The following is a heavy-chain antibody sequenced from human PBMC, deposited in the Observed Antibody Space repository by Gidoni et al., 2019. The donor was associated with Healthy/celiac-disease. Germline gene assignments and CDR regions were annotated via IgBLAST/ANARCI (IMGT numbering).Heavy chain of an antibody. J-gene: IGHJ5*02. Sequence: EVQLVESGGGLVKPGGSLSLSCAASGFTFSNAWMSCVRQAPGKGLEWVGRIKSKTDGGTTDYAAPVKGRFTISRDDSKNTLYLQMNSLKTEDTAVYYCTTGSVLRYFDWLPGDVNWFDPWGQGTLVTVSS. D-gene: IGHD3-9*01. V-gene: IGHV3-15*01. CDR2: IKSKTDGGTT. CDR1: GFTFSNAW. CDR3: TTGSVLRYFDWLPGDVNWFDP.